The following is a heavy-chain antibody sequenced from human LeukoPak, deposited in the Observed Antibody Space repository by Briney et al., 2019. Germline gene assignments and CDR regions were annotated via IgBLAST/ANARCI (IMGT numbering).Heavy chain of an antibody. V-gene: IGHV3-7*01. CDR2: INPDGRDT. CDR3: TSWGDTTAEYFQR. CDR1: GFTFNRCW. J-gene: IGHJ1*01. D-gene: IGHD2-21*02. Sequence: GGSLRLSCVVSGFTFNRCWINWVRQAPGKGLEWVAHINPDGRDTYYVDSVKGRFTISRDNAQNSMYLQMNSLRVEDTAVYYCTSWGDTTAEYFQRWGQGTLVTVSS.